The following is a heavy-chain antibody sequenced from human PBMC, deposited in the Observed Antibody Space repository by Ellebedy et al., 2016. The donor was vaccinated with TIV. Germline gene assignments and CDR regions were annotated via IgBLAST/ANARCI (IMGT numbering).Heavy chain of an antibody. Sequence: PGGSLRLSCAASGFTFSSYGMHWVRQAPGKGLEWVAVIWYDGSNKYYADSVKGRFTISRDNSKNTLYLQMNSLRAEDTAVYYCAREGCSGGSCYIKGNAFDIWGQGTMVTVSS. CDR2: IWYDGSNK. CDR3: AREGCSGGSCYIKGNAFDI. V-gene: IGHV3-33*01. D-gene: IGHD2-15*01. CDR1: GFTFSSYG. J-gene: IGHJ3*02.